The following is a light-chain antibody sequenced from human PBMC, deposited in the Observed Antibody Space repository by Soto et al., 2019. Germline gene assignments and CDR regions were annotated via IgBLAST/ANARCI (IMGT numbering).Light chain of an antibody. Sequence: EIVLTQSPGTLSLSPGESATLSCRASQSVSSYLAWYQQKPGQAPRLLFYDASNRATGIPARFSGSGSGTDFTLTISSLEPEDFAVYYCQQRLNWPLTFGGGTKVEIK. CDR2: DAS. J-gene: IGKJ4*01. CDR1: QSVSSY. V-gene: IGKV3-11*01. CDR3: QQRLNWPLT.